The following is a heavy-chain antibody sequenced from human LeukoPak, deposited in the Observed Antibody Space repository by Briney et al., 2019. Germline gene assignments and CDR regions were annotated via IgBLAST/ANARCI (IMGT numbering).Heavy chain of an antibody. V-gene: IGHV1-2*02. CDR3: ARGLDRVAGDN. Sequence: ASVKVSCKASGYTFTSYGISWVRQAPGQGLEWMGWIKSKSGGTNYAQKFQGRVIMTRDTSINTAYLELNRLTSDDTAVYYCARGLDRVAGDNWGQGTVVTVSS. D-gene: IGHD6-19*01. CDR2: IKSKSGGT. J-gene: IGHJ4*02. CDR1: GYTFTSYG.